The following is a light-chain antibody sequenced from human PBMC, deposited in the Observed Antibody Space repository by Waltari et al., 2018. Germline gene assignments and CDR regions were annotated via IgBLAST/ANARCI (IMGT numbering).Light chain of an antibody. CDR1: SGHSSNA. CDR2: VNSDGSH. Sequence: QLVLTQSPSASASLGASVKLPCPLNSGHSSNAVAWLQQQPEKGPRYLMKVNSDGSHRKGDEIPDRFSGSSSGAERYLTISSVQSEDEADYYCQTGGHGTWVFGGGTKLTVL. J-gene: IGLJ3*02. V-gene: IGLV4-69*01. CDR3: QTGGHGTWV.